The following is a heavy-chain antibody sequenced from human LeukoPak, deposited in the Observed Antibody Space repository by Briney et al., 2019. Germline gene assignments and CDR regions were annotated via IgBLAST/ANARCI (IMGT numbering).Heavy chain of an antibody. Sequence: ASVKVSCKASGYTFTSYIISWVRQAPGQGLEWMGWINAYNGNTDYAQRVQGRVTMTTDTSTSTAYMELRSLRSDDTAVYYCASDRHIAAAVYYYYMDVWGKGTPVTVSS. J-gene: IGHJ6*03. V-gene: IGHV1-18*01. CDR2: INAYNGNT. CDR1: GYTFTSYI. CDR3: ASDRHIAAAVYYYYMDV. D-gene: IGHD6-13*01.